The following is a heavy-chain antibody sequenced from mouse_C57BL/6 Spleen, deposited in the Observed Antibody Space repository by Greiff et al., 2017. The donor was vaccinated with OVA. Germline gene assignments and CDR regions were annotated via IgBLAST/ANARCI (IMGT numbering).Heavy chain of an antibody. Sequence: EVKVEESGEGLVKPGGSLKLSCAASGFTFSSYAMSWVRQTPEKRLEWVAYISSGGDYIYYADTVKGRFTISRDNARNTLYLQMSSLKSEDTAMYYCTRDRGNYGYYAMDYWGQGTSVTVSS. CDR2: ISSGGDYI. D-gene: IGHD2-1*01. CDR1: GFTFSSYA. J-gene: IGHJ4*01. V-gene: IGHV5-9-1*02. CDR3: TRDRGNYGYYAMDY.